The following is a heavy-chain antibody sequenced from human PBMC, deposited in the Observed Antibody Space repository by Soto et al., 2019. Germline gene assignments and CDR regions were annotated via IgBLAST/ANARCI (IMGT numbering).Heavy chain of an antibody. V-gene: IGHV4-39*01. CDR1: GGSISSSSYY. J-gene: IGHJ5*02. CDR2: IYYSGST. D-gene: IGHD3-10*01. Sequence: SETLSLTCTVSGGSISSSSYYWGWIRQPPGKGLEWIGSIYYSGSTYYNPSLKSRVTISVDTSKNQFSLKLSSVTAADTAVYYCARLLYGSGSYWFDPWGQGTLVTVSS. CDR3: ARLLYGSGSYWFDP.